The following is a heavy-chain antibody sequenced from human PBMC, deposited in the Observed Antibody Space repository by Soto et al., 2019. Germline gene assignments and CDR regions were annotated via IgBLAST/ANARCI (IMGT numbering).Heavy chain of an antibody. Sequence: SETLSLTCTVSGDSISSYYWSWIRQAPGKGLEWVGYIYYSGNTNYNPSLKSRVTILIDRSKNQFSLRLSAVTAADTAVYYCVRLRYSGGDLQYYYGMDVWGQGTTVTVSS. J-gene: IGHJ6*02. CDR2: IYYSGNT. CDR1: GDSISSYY. D-gene: IGHD1-26*01. CDR3: VRLRYSGGDLQYYYGMDV. V-gene: IGHV4-59*08.